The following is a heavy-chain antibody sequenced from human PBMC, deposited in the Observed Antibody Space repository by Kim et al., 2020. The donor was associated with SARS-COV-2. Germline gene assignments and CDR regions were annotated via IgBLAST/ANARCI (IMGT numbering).Heavy chain of an antibody. Sequence: ASVKVSCKASGYTFRSSAVTWVRQAPGQGLEWMGWVSPYNGYTDYAQSLQGRVTMTADTSTSTAYMELSGLTSDDTAVYYCARERSPYCSSTNCNYAFDIWGQGTMVTVSS. V-gene: IGHV1-18*01. CDR1: GYTFRSSA. J-gene: IGHJ3*02. D-gene: IGHD2-2*01. CDR3: ARERSPYCSSTNCNYAFDI. CDR2: VSPYNGYT.